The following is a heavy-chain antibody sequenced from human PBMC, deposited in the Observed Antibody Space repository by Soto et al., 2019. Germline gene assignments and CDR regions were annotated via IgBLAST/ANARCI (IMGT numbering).Heavy chain of an antibody. Sequence: QVQLVESGGGMVQPGKSLRLSCATSGFTFSSYAIHWVRQAPGKGLEWVALISSNGRNEYYTDSVKGRFTISRDKSKKTVYLQMNSLRVEDSAMYYCAGLTVTETPGYFDYWGQGTLVSVSA. V-gene: IGHV3-30*03. CDR2: ISSNGRNE. CDR1: GFTFSSYA. D-gene: IGHD4-17*01. J-gene: IGHJ4*02. CDR3: AGLTVTETPGYFDY.